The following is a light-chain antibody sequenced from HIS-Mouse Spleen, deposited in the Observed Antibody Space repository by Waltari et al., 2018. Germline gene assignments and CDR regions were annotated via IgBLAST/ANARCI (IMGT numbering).Light chain of an antibody. CDR2: EVS. V-gene: IGLV2-14*01. Sequence: QSALTQPASVSGSPGQSITISCTGTSSDVGGYNYVSWYQQHPGKAPKLMIYEVSNRPSGVSNRFSGSKSGNTASLTISGLQAEDEADYYCCSYAGSYNWVFGGGIKLTVL. CDR3: CSYAGSYNWV. J-gene: IGLJ3*02. CDR1: SSDVGGYNY.